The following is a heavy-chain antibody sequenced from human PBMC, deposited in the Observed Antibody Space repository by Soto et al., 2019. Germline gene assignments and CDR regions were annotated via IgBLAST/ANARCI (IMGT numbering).Heavy chain of an antibody. V-gene: IGHV3-23*01. CDR3: AKGRGAVSGASHL. Sequence: ELQLLESGGGLVQPGGSLGLSCAASGFIFSSYAMSWVRQAPGKGLEWVSGISGGGFDTYYADSVTGRFTISRDNSKNTLYLQMNSLRVEDTAIYYCAKGRGAVSGASHLWGQGTLVIVSS. J-gene: IGHJ1*01. D-gene: IGHD6-19*01. CDR1: GFIFSSYA. CDR2: ISGGGFDT.